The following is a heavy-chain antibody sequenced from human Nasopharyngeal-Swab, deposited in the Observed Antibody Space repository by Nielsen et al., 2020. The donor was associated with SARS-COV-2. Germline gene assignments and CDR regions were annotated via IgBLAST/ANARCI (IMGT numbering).Heavy chain of an antibody. CDR1: GGTFSSYA. CDR2: IIPIFGTA. Sequence: SVKVSCKASGGTFSSYAINWVRQAPGQGLEWMGGIIPIFGTANYAQKFQGRVTITADESTSTAYMELSSLRFEDTAVYYCARGLSEYSSSSDVSGYYYGMDVWGQGTTVTVSS. V-gene: IGHV1-69*13. CDR3: ARGLSEYSSSSDVSGYYYGMDV. D-gene: IGHD6-6*01. J-gene: IGHJ6*02.